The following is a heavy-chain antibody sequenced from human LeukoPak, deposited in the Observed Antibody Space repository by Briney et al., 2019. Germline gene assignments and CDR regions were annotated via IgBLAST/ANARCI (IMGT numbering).Heavy chain of an antibody. J-gene: IGHJ4*02. D-gene: IGHD3-16*02. CDR2: IRSKAYGGTT. V-gene: IGHV3-49*03. CDR1: GFTFGDYA. Sequence: GSLRLSCTASGFTFGDYAMSWFRQAPGKGLEWVGFIRSKAYGGTTEYAASVKGRFTISRDDSKSIAYLQMNSLKTEDTAVYYCTRDEYYDYVWGSYRDDPHFDYWGQGTLVTVSS. CDR3: TRDEYYDYVWGSYRDDPHFDY.